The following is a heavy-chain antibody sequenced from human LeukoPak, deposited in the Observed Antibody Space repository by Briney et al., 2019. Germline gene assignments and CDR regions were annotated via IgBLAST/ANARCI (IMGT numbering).Heavy chain of an antibody. CDR2: INPNSGGT. Sequence: ASVKVPCKASGYTFTGYYMHWVRQAPGQGLEWMGWINPNSGGTNYAQKFQGRVTMTRDTSISTAYMELSRLRSDDTAVYYCARDRGRDGYIFDYWGQGTLVTVSS. D-gene: IGHD5-24*01. V-gene: IGHV1-2*02. CDR3: ARDRGRDGYIFDY. J-gene: IGHJ4*02. CDR1: GYTFTGYY.